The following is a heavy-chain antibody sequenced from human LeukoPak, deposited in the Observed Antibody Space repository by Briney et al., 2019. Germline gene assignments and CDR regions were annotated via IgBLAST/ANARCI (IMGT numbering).Heavy chain of an antibody. D-gene: IGHD2-15*01. CDR3: ARDLKAAPLTFDY. Sequence: SETLSLTCAVYGGSFSGYYWSWIRQPPGKGLERIGEINHSGSANYNPSLKSRVTISVDTSKNQFSLKLSSVTAADTAVYYCARDLKAAPLTFDYWGQGTLVTVSS. CDR1: GGSFSGYY. CDR2: INHSGSA. J-gene: IGHJ4*02. V-gene: IGHV4-34*01.